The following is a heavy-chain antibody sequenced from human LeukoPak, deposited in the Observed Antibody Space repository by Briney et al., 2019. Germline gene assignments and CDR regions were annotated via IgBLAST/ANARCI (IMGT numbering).Heavy chain of an antibody. V-gene: IGHV3-9*01. CDR1: GFTFDDYA. CDR2: ISWNSGSI. Sequence: GGPLRLSCAASGFTFDDYAMHWVRQAPGKGLEWVSGISWNSGSIGYADSVKGRFTISRDNAKNSLYLQMNSLRAEDTAVYYCARRWWLDLWDNWFDPWGQGTLVTVSS. CDR3: ARRWWLDLWDNWFDP. D-gene: IGHD2-15*01. J-gene: IGHJ5*02.